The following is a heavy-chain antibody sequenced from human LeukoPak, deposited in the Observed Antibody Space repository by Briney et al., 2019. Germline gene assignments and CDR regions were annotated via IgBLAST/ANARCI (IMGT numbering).Heavy chain of an antibody. J-gene: IGHJ5*02. CDR3: ARDPRGINWFDP. CDR2: IKQDGSEK. CDR1: GFTFSSYS. Sequence: GGSLRLSCAASGFTFSSYSMNWVRQAPGKGLEWVANIKQDGSEKYYVDSVKGRFTISRDNAKNSLYLQMNSLRAEDTAVYYCARDPRGINWFDPWGQGTLVTVSS. V-gene: IGHV3-7*01. D-gene: IGHD3-10*01.